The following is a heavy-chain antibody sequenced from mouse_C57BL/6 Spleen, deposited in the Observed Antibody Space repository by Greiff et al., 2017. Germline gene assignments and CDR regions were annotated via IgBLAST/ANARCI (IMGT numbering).Heavy chain of an antibody. V-gene: IGHV6-3*01. J-gene: IGHJ1*03. CDR1: GFTFSNYW. Sequence: EVKVEESGGGLVQPGGSMKLSCVASGFTFSNYWMNWVRQSPEKGLEWVAQIRLKSDNYATHYAESVKGRFTISRDDSKSSVYLQMNNLRAEDTGIYYCTRADGYFDVWGTGTTVTVSA. CDR3: TRADGYFDV. CDR2: IRLKSDNYAT.